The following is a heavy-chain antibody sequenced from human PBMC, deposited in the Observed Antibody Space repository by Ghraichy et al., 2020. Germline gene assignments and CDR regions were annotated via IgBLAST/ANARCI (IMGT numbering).Heavy chain of an antibody. Sequence: ESLNISCTVSGGSISSYYWSWIRQPPGKGLEWIGYIYYSGSTNYNPSLKSRVTISVDTSKNQFSLKLSSVTAADTAVYYCARDSDGYNYYDYWGQGTLVTVSS. CDR2: IYYSGST. CDR3: ARDSDGYNYYDY. J-gene: IGHJ4*02. CDR1: GGSISSYY. V-gene: IGHV4-59*01. D-gene: IGHD5-24*01.